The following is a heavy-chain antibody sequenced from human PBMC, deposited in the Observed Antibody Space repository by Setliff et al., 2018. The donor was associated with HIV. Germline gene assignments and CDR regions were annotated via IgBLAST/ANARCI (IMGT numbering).Heavy chain of an antibody. CDR2: IGTGGDT. V-gene: IGHV3-13*01. Sequence: GGSLRLSCAASGFTFSSYSMNWVRQAAGKGLEWVSAIGTGGDTYYVDSVKGRFTISRDNARNSLYLQMNNLGAGDTAVYYCAREIQVVYTGGHYFYGMDVWGQGTAVTVSS. CDR3: AREIQVVYTGGHYFYGMDV. CDR1: GFTFSSYS. J-gene: IGHJ6*02. D-gene: IGHD3-16*01.